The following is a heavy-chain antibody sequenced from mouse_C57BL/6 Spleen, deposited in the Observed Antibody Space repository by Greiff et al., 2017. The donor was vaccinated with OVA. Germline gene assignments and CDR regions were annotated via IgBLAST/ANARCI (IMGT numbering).Heavy chain of an antibody. V-gene: IGHV1-69*01. CDR2: IDPSDSYT. D-gene: IGHD1-1*01. Sequence: QVQLQQSGAELVMPGASVKLSCKASGYTFTSYWMHWVKQRPGQGLEWIGEIDPSDSYTNYNQKFKGKSTLTVDKSSSTAYMQLSSLTSEDSAVYYCARIYYGSSGGAMDYWGQGTSVTVSS. CDR1: GYTFTSYW. CDR3: ARIYYGSSGGAMDY. J-gene: IGHJ4*01.